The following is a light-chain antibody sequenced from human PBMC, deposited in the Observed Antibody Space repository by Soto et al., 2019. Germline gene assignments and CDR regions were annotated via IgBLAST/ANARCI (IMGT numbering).Light chain of an antibody. Sequence: QFPITQPAWLSGSFRQSKTISCTGTGGDVAGYNYVSWYQQHPGKAPKLMISDVSNRPSGVSNRFSGSKSGNTASLTISGLQTEDEADYYCSSYTTSSTYVFGTGTKVTVL. V-gene: IGLV2-14*01. CDR3: SSYTTSSTYV. CDR2: DVS. J-gene: IGLJ1*01. CDR1: GGDVAGYNY.